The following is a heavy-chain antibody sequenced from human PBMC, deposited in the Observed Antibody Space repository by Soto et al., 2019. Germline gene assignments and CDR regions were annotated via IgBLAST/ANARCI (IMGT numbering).Heavy chain of an antibody. V-gene: IGHV4-31*03. J-gene: IGHJ4*02. CDR2: IYYSGST. Sequence: PSETLSLTCTVSGGSISSGGYYWSWIRQHPGKGLEWIGYIYYSGSTYYNPSLKSRVTISVDTSKNQFSLKLSSVTAAGTAVYYCASSIVGATTPSPDIDYWGQGTLVTVSS. CDR1: GGSISSGGYY. D-gene: IGHD1-26*01. CDR3: ASSIVGATTPSPDIDY.